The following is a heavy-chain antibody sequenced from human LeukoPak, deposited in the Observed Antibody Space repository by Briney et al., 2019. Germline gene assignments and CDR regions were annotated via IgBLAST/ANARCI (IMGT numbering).Heavy chain of an antibody. CDR2: IWHSGST. CDR1: GGSISSSNW. D-gene: IGHD3-10*01. V-gene: IGHV4-4*02. J-gene: IGHJ4*02. Sequence: SETLSLTCAVSGGSISSSNWWSWVRQAPGKGLEWIGEIWHSGSTNYNPSLKSRVTMSVDKSKNQFSLKLSSVTAADTAVYYCARHPGSGSYYNSPHFDYWGQGTLVTVSS. CDR3: ARHPGSGSYYNSPHFDY.